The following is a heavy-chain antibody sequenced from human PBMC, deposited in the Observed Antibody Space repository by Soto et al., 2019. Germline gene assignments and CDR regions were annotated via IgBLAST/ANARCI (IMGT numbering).Heavy chain of an antibody. V-gene: IGHV3-30*18. J-gene: IGHJ4*02. CDR1: GFMFSNYG. CDR2: ISNDGNKE. Sequence: GGSLRLSCVASGFMFSNYGMHWVRQAPGKGLEWVAIISNDGNKEYYADSVKGRFTISRDNSKNTLYLQMNSLRAEDTAVYYCAKERHSFSIVGAGSGFDSWGQGTPVTVSS. D-gene: IGHD6-13*01. CDR3: AKERHSFSIVGAGSGFDS.